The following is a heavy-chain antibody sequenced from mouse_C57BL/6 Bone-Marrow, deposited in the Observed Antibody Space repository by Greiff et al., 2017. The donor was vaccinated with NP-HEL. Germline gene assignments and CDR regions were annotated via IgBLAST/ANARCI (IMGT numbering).Heavy chain of an antibody. CDR1: GYTFTEYT. CDR2: FYPGSGSI. CDR3: ARHEEAYAMDY. Sequence: VQLPPSGAELVKTGASVKLSCKASGYTFTEYTIHWVKQRSGQGLEWIGWFYPGSGSIKYNEKFKDKATLTADKSSSTVYMELSRLTSEDSAVYFCARHEEAYAMDYWGQGTSVTVSS. J-gene: IGHJ4*01. V-gene: IGHV1-62-2*01.